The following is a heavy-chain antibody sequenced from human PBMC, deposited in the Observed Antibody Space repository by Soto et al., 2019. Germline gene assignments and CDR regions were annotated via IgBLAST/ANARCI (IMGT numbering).Heavy chain of an antibody. J-gene: IGHJ5*02. CDR2: IHHSGYT. V-gene: IGHV4-39*02. D-gene: IGHD1-7*01. CDR1: GDSVSSVSHF. Sequence: SETLSLTGSVSGDSVSSVSHFLGWIRQPPGKGLEWIGSIHHSGYTFYNASLRSRVTMFADTSKNHFSLKLNSVTAADTAVYYCARRAGTTTSRWFDPWGQGILVTLSS. CDR3: ARRAGTTTSRWFDP.